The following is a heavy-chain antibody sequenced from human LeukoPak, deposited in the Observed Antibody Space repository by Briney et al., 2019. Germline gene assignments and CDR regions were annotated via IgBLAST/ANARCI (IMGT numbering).Heavy chain of an antibody. CDR1: GGSFSGYY. CDR3: ARPSKNWNYPKY. CDR2: INHSGST. D-gene: IGHD1-7*01. V-gene: IGHV4-34*01. Sequence: PSETLSLTCAVYGGSFSGYYWSWIRQPPGKGLEWIGEINHSGSTNYNPSHKSRVTISVDTSKNQFSLKLSSVTAADTAVYYCARPSKNWNYPKYWGQGTLVTVSS. J-gene: IGHJ4*02.